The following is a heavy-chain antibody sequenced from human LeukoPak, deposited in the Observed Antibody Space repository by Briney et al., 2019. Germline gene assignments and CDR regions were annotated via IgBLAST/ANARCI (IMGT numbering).Heavy chain of an antibody. D-gene: IGHD1-26*01. CDR1: GGSFSGYY. Sequence: SETLSPTCAVYGGSFSGYYWSWIRQPPGKGLEWIGEINHSGSTNYNPSLKSRVTISVDTSKNQFSLKLSSVAAADTAVYYCARAPSTLSRYSGSYYRPWGQGTLVTVSS. CDR2: INHSGST. CDR3: ARAPSTLSRYSGSYYRP. V-gene: IGHV4-34*01. J-gene: IGHJ5*02.